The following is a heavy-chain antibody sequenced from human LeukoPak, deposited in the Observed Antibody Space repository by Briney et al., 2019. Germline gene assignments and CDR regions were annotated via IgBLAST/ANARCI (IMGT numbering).Heavy chain of an antibody. J-gene: IGHJ4*02. CDR3: AREIGPRQLHLWGSAFAY. V-gene: IGHV1-46*01. CDR1: GYTFTNYY. CDR2: INTSGGGT. Sequence: ASVKVSCKASGYTFTNYYMHWERQAPGQGLEWMGIINTSGGGTSYAQTFQGRLTMTRDTSTTTVYMELSSLRSEDTAMYYCAREIGPRQLHLWGSAFAYWGQGTLVTVSS. D-gene: IGHD5-18*01.